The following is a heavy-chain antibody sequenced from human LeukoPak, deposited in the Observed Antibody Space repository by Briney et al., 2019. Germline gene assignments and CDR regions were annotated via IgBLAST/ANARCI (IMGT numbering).Heavy chain of an antibody. CDR2: IYTSGST. Sequence: SETLSLTCTVSGASISSFYWSWIRQPPGKGLEWIGYIYTSGSTNYNPSLKSRVTISVDTSKNQFSLKLSSVTAADTAVYYCARGVVYYYDSSGYYNDYYYYYMDVWAKGPRSPSP. D-gene: IGHD3-22*01. CDR1: GASISSFY. V-gene: IGHV4-4*09. CDR3: ARGVVYYYDSSGYYNDYYYYYMDV. J-gene: IGHJ6*03.